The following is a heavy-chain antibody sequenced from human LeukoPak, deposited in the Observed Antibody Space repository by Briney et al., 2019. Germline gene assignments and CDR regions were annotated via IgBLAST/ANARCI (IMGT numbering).Heavy chain of an antibody. J-gene: IGHJ5*02. CDR3: ARVRGKRGVLMVYAPLNWFDP. CDR2: IYHSGST. CDR1: GYSTSSGYY. Sequence: SETLSLTCTVSGYSTSSGYYWGWIRQPPGKGLEWIGSIYHSGSTYYNPSLKSRVTISIDTSKNQFSLKLSSVTAADTAVYYCARVRGKRGVLMVYAPLNWFDPWGQGTLVTVSS. D-gene: IGHD2-8*01. V-gene: IGHV4-38-2*02.